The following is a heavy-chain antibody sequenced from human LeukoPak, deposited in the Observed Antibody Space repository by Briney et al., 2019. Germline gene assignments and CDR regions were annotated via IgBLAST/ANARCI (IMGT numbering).Heavy chain of an antibody. Sequence: PSETLSLTCAVYGGSFSGYYWSWIRQSPGKGLEWIGEINHSGSTNYNPSLKSRVTISVDTSKNQFSLKLSSVTAADTAVYYCASGYSGYGYYYYMDVWGKGTTVTVSS. J-gene: IGHJ6*03. V-gene: IGHV4-34*01. CDR3: ASGYSGYGYYYYMDV. CDR1: GGSFSGYY. CDR2: INHSGST. D-gene: IGHD5-12*01.